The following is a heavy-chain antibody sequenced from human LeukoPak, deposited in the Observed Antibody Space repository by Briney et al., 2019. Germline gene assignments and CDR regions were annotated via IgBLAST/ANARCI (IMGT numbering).Heavy chain of an antibody. D-gene: IGHD2-2*01. CDR2: FDPEDGET. J-gene: IGHJ6*02. Sequence: ASVKVSCKASGNTFIGYWIHWVRQAPGKGLEWMGGFDPEDGETIYAQKFQGRVTMTEDTSTDTAYMELSSLRSEDTAVYYCATGGCSSTSCPNYYYYYYGMDVWGQGTTVTVSS. V-gene: IGHV1-24*01. CDR1: GNTFIGYW. CDR3: ATGGCSSTSCPNYYYYYYGMDV.